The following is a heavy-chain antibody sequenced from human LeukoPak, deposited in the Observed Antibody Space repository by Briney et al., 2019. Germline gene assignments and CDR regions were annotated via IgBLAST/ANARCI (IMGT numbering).Heavy chain of an antibody. D-gene: IGHD2-2*01. J-gene: IGHJ3*02. CDR1: GGTFSSYA. V-gene: IGHV1-69*06. CDR2: IIPIFGTA. Sequence: GASVKVSCKASGGTFSSYAISWVRQAPGQGLEWMGGIIPIFGTANYAQKFQGRVTITADKSTSTAYMELSSLRSEDTAVYYCAREARTSPDAFDIWGQGTMVTVSS. CDR3: AREARTSPDAFDI.